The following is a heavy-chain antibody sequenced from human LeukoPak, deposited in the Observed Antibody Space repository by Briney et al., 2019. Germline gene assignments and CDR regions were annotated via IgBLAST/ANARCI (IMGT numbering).Heavy chain of an antibody. Sequence: ASVKVSCKASGGTFSSYAISWVRQAPGQGLEWMGGIIPIFGTANYAQKFQGRVTITADESTSTAYMELSSLRSEDTAVYYCARDATVSLHNFDYWGQGTLVTVSS. J-gene: IGHJ4*02. D-gene: IGHD4-11*01. V-gene: IGHV1-69*13. CDR2: IIPIFGTA. CDR3: ARDATVSLHNFDY. CDR1: GGTFSSYA.